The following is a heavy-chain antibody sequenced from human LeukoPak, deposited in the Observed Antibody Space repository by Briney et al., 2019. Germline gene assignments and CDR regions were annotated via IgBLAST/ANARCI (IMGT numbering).Heavy chain of an antibody. CDR2: IYYSGST. D-gene: IGHD5-24*01. Sequence: SETLSLTCTVSGGSISSYYWNWIRQPPGKGLEWIGYIYYSGSTNYNPSLKSRVTISVDPSKNQFSLKLSSVTAADTAVYYCAKSGYNRFDYWGQGTLVTVSS. V-gene: IGHV4-59*01. CDR1: GGSISSYY. CDR3: AKSGYNRFDY. J-gene: IGHJ4*02.